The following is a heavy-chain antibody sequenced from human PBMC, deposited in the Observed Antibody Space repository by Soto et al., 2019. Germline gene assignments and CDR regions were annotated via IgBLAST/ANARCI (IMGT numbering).Heavy chain of an antibody. CDR3: ARSAFYCSSTSCLYYFDY. J-gene: IGHJ4*02. D-gene: IGHD2-2*01. V-gene: IGHV4-39*01. Sequence: SETLSLTCTVSGGSISSSSYYWGWIRQPPGKGLEWIGSIYYSGSTYYNPSLKSRVTISVDTSKNQFSLKLSSVTAADTAVYYCARSAFYCSSTSCLYYFDYWGQGTLVTVSS. CDR2: IYYSGST. CDR1: GGSISSSSYY.